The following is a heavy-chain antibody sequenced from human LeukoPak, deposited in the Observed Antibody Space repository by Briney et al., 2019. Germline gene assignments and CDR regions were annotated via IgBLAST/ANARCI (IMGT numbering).Heavy chain of an antibody. CDR3: ARDRSLWFFDY. V-gene: IGHV3-30*04. CDR1: GFTFSSYA. J-gene: IGHJ4*02. Sequence: GRSLRLSCAASGFTFSSYAMHWVRQAPGKGLEWVAVISYDGSNKYYADSVKGRFTISRDNSKNTLHLQMNSLRAEDTAVYYCARDRSLWFFDYWGQGTLVTVSS. D-gene: IGHD3-10*01. CDR2: ISYDGSNK.